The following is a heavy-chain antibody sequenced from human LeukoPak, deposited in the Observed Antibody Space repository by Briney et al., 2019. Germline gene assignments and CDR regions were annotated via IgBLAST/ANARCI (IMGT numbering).Heavy chain of an antibody. CDR3: ARDIHWRAAMVPLDY. CDR2: ICAYNGNT. V-gene: IGHV1-18*01. J-gene: IGHJ4*02. CDR1: GYTFTSYG. Sequence: ASVKVSCKASGYTFTSYGISWVRQAPGQGLEWKGWICAYNGNTNYAQKLQGRVTMTTDTSTSTAYMELRSLRSDDTAVYYCARDIHWRAAMVPLDYWGQGTLVTVSS. D-gene: IGHD5-18*01.